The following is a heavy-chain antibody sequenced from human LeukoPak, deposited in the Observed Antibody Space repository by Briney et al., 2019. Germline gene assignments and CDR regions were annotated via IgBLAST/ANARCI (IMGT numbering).Heavy chain of an antibody. D-gene: IGHD4-17*01. CDR3: AKDAVTTGDY. V-gene: IGHV3-30*18. CDR1: GFTFSSYG. CDR2: ISYDGSNK. J-gene: IGHJ4*02. Sequence: GGSVRLSCAASGFTFSSYGMHWVRQAPGKGLEWVAVISYDGSNKYYADSVKGRFTISRDNSKNTLYLQMNSLRAEDTAVYYCAKDAVTTGDYWGQGTLVTVSS.